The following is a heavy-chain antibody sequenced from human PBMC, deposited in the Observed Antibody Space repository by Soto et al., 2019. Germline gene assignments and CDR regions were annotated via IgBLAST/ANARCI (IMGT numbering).Heavy chain of an antibody. V-gene: IGHV4-59*01. D-gene: IGHD1-26*01. CDR3: ARDPGGRFDS. J-gene: IGHJ4*02. CDR1: GGSISNYY. CDR2: IYYSGST. Sequence: QVHLQESGPGLVKPSETLSLTCTVSGGSISNYYWSWIRQPPGGGLAWIGYIYYSGSTNYNPALKGRLTISVGTSRKEFSLRLTSVTAADSAVYYCARDPGGRFDSWGQGTLVTVSS.